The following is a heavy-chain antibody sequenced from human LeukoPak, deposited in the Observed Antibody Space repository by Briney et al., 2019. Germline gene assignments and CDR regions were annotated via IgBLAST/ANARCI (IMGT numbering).Heavy chain of an antibody. D-gene: IGHD6-19*01. J-gene: IGHJ6*03. Sequence: ASVKVSCKASGGTFSSYAISWVRQAPGQGLEWMGGIIPIFGTANYAQKFQGRVTITADESTSTAYMELSSLRSEDTAVYYCARAAGSGWYSNYYYYYYMDVWGKGTTVTISS. CDR3: ARAAGSGWYSNYYYYYYMDV. CDR2: IIPIFGTA. CDR1: GGTFSSYA. V-gene: IGHV1-69*01.